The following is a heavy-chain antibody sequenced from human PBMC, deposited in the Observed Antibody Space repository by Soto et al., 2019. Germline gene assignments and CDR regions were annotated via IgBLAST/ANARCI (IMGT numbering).Heavy chain of an antibody. CDR3: ARPSCGAACYYYGMDV. Sequence: QVQLVQSGAEVKKPGSSVKVSCKASGGTFSSYTISWVRQAPGQGLEWMGGIIPTFGTADYAQKFQGRVTITADESTSTGYMELSSLRSKDTALYYCARPSCGAACYYYGMDVWGQGTAVTVSS. CDR1: GGTFSSYT. J-gene: IGHJ6*02. D-gene: IGHD2-21*01. V-gene: IGHV1-69*12. CDR2: IIPTFGTA.